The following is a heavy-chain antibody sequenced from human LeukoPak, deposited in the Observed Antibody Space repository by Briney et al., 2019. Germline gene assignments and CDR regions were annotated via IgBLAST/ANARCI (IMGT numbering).Heavy chain of an antibody. J-gene: IGHJ4*02. Sequence: PSETLSLTCAVYGGSFSVYYWSWIRHPPGKGLEWIGRIYHSGSTYFNPSLKRRVTLSVDTSKNQFSLKLSSLNPADTAVYHCAGVGGYSGYVDYWGQGTLVTIS. CDR1: GGSFSVYY. CDR3: AGVGGYSGYVDY. D-gene: IGHD5-12*01. CDR2: IYHSGST. V-gene: IGHV4-34*01.